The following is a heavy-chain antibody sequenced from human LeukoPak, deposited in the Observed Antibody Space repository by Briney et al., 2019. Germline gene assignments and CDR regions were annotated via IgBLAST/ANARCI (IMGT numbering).Heavy chain of an antibody. Sequence: PGGSLRLSCAASGFIFSSYWMNWVRQAPGKGLEWVANLKQDGGEKYYADSVKGRFTISRDNAKNSLYLQMNSLRAEDTAVYYCARAYPPGYSSGWYFDYWGQGTLVTVSS. V-gene: IGHV3-7*01. J-gene: IGHJ4*02. CDR3: ARAYPPGYSSGWYFDY. CDR2: LKQDGGEK. CDR1: GFIFSSYW. D-gene: IGHD6-19*01.